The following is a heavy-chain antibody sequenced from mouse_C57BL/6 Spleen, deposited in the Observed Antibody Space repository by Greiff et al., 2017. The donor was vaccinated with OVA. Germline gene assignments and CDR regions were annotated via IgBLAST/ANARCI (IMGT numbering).Heavy chain of an antibody. D-gene: IGHD3-1*01. CDR1: GYTFTDYE. CDR3: TRPGPRNYFDY. V-gene: IGHV1-15*01. CDR2: IDPETGGT. Sequence: VKLMESGAELVRPGASVTLSCKASGYTFTDYEMHWVKQTPVHGLEWIGAIDPETGGTAYNQKFKGKAILTADKSSSTAYMELRSLTSEDSAVYYCTRPGPRNYFDYWGQGTTLTVAS. J-gene: IGHJ2*01.